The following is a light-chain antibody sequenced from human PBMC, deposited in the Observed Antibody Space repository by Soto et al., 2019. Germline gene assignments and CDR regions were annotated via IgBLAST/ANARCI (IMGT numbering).Light chain of an antibody. CDR2: GNS. Sequence: QSALTQPPSVSGAPGQRGTISCTGSRSNIGAGYDVHWYQQIPGAAPKLLIYGNSNRPSGVPDRFSGSKSGTSASLAITGLQAEDEADYYCQSYDASLSGDVVFGGGTQLTVL. CDR1: RSNIGAGYD. CDR3: QSYDASLSGDVV. V-gene: IGLV1-40*01. J-gene: IGLJ2*01.